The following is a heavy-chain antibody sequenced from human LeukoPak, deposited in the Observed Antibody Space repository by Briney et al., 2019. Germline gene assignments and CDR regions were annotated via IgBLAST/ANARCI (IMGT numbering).Heavy chain of an antibody. CDR3: ARLFFCSSTSCYNNWFDP. J-gene: IGHJ5*02. V-gene: IGHV1-69*13. Sequence: GASVKVSCKASGGTFSSYAISWVRQAPGQGLEWMGGIIPIFGTANYAQKFQGRVTITADESTSTAYMELSSLRSEDTAVYYCARLFFCSSTSCYNNWFDPWGQGTLVTVSS. CDR2: IIPIFGTA. D-gene: IGHD2-2*02. CDR1: GGTFSSYA.